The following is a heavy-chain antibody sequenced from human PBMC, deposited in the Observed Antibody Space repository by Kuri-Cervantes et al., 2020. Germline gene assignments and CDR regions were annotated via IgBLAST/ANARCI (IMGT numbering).Heavy chain of an antibody. D-gene: IGHD3-22*01. J-gene: IGHJ4*02. CDR2: TSYDGSNK. Sequence: GESLKISCAASGFTFSSYAMHWVRQAPGKGLEWVAVTSYDGSNKYYADSVKGRFTISRDNSKNTLYLQMNSLRAEDTAVYYCARDVGDSSGYYYAPGGYWGQGTLVTVSS. CDR1: GFTFSSYA. V-gene: IGHV3-30-3*01. CDR3: ARDVGDSSGYYYAPGGY.